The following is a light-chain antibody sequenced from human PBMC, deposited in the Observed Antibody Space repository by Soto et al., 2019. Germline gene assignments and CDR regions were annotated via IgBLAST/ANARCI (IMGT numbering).Light chain of an antibody. J-gene: IGKJ1*01. CDR1: QSISSW. V-gene: IGKV1-5*03. Sequence: DIQMTQSPSTLSASVGDRVTITCRASQSISSWLAWYQQKPGKAPRLLIYKASSLESGVPSRFSGSGSGTEFTLTISSLQPDDFATYYCQQYNSYSGTCRQGTKVEIK. CDR3: QQYNSYSGT. CDR2: KAS.